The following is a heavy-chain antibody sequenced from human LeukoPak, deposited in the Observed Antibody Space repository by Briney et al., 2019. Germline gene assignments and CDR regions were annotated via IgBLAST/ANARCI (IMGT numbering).Heavy chain of an antibody. Sequence: GGSLRLSRAASGFTFSDYWMSWVRQAPGKGLEWVANIKHDGSDKYYLDSVKGRFTLSRDNAKNSLYLQMNSLRAEDTAVYYCAKGRGWEASYYYYYMDVWGKGTTVTISS. CDR2: IKHDGSDK. V-gene: IGHV3-7*01. CDR3: AKGRGWEASYYYYYMDV. D-gene: IGHD1-26*01. CDR1: GFTFSDYW. J-gene: IGHJ6*03.